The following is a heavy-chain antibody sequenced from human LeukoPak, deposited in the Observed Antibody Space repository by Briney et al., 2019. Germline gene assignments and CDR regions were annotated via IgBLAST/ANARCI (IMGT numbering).Heavy chain of an antibody. CDR3: ARGPPTDYYDSSGFYYVFDY. CDR2: IYYSGST. CDR1: GGSISSSSYY. D-gene: IGHD3-22*01. V-gene: IGHV4-39*01. J-gene: IGHJ4*02. Sequence: SSETLSLTCTVSGGSISSSSYYWGWIRQPPGKGLEWIGSIYYSGSTYYNPSLKSRVTISVDTSKNQFSLKLSSVTAADTAVYFCARGPPTDYYDSSGFYYVFDYWGQGTLVTVSS.